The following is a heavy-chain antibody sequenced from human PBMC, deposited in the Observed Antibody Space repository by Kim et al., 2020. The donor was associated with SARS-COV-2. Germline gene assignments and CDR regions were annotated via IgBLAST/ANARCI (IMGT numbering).Heavy chain of an antibody. J-gene: IGHJ4*02. Sequence: YYADSVKGRFTISRDNSKNTLYLQMNSLRAEDTAVYYCAKPTTVVTPVDYWGQGTLVTVSS. V-gene: IGHV3-23*01. CDR3: AKPTTVVTPVDY. D-gene: IGHD4-17*01.